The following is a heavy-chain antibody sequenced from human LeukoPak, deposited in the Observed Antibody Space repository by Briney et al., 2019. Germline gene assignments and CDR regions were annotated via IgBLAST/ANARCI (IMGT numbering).Heavy chain of an antibody. J-gene: IGHJ4*02. Sequence: ASVKVSCKASGYTFTGYYMHWVRQAPGQGLEWMGWINPNSGGTNYAQKFQGRVTMTRDTSISTAYMELSRLRSDDTAVYYCARDFGVDTAMPGYWGQGTLVTVSS. V-gene: IGHV1-2*02. CDR3: ARDFGVDTAMPGY. D-gene: IGHD5-18*01. CDR1: GYTFTGYY. CDR2: INPNSGGT.